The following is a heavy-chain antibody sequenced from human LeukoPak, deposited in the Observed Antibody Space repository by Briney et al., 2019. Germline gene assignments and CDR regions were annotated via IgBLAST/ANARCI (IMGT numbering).Heavy chain of an antibody. J-gene: IGHJ4*02. CDR1: GGSFSGYY. D-gene: IGHD3-22*01. CDR3: ARGRSETYYYDSSGYYRGDDY. V-gene: IGHV4-34*01. CDR2: INHSGST. Sequence: PSETLSLTCAVYGGSFSGYYWSWIRQPPGKGLEWIGEINHSGSTNYNPSLKSRVTISVDTSKNQSSLKLSSVTAADTAVYYCARGRSETYYYDSSGYYRGDDYWGQGTLVTVSS.